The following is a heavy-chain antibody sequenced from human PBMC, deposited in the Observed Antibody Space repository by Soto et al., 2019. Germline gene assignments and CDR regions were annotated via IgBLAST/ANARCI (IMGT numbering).Heavy chain of an antibody. CDR2: VHHSWGS. CDR1: GGSISSYY. D-gene: IGHD3-10*01. J-gene: IGHJ6*02. CDR3: ARQGFGPLHGLVDV. V-gene: IGHV4-59*08. Sequence: QVQLQESGPGLVKPSETLSLSCTVSGGSISSYYWSWFRQSPGKRMEWIGYVHHSWGSSYNSSLQIRVPLSLVTSKSQSSLKVTSVTATDTAVYYCARQGFGPLHGLVDVWGQGTTVTVSS.